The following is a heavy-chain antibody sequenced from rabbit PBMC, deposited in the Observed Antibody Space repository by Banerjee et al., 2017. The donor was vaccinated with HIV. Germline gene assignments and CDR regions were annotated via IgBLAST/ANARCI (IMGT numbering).Heavy chain of an antibody. Sequence: QSLEESGGALVKPGASLTLTCTASGFSFNYTYYMCWVRQAPGKGLEWIACIYSGSSGSTYYASWAKGRFTISKTSSTTVTLQMTSLTAADTATYFCARDRDAGYGGYGYLKLWGPGTLVTVS. V-gene: IGHV1S40*01. D-gene: IGHD6-1*01. CDR1: GFSFNYTYY. J-gene: IGHJ4*01. CDR3: ARDRDAGYGGYGYLKL. CDR2: IYSGSSGST.